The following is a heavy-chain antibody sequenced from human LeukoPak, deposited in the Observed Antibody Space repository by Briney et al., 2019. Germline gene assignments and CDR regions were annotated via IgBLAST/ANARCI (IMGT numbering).Heavy chain of an antibody. CDR3: ARGDTSLQRNDALDI. CDR1: GFTFSSYA. D-gene: IGHD2/OR15-2a*01. Sequence: PGGSLRLSCAASGFTFSSYALSWVRQAPGKGLEWVSAISGSGRTTYYEDSVKGRFTISRDNSKNTLYLQMNSLRAEDTALYYCARGDTSLQRNDALDIWGQGTMVSVSS. V-gene: IGHV3-23*01. J-gene: IGHJ3*02. CDR2: ISGSGRTT.